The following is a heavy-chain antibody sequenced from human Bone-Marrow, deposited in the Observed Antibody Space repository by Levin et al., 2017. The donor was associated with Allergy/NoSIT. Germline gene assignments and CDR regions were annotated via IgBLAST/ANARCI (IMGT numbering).Heavy chain of an antibody. V-gene: IGHV4-59*08. CDR3: ARHQSGAGAGGVTTSGYYFDY. D-gene: IGHD4-17*01. J-gene: IGHJ4*02. CDR1: GGSISSYY. CDR2: IYYSGST. Sequence: SSETLSLTCTVSGGSISSYYWSWIRQPPGKGLEWIGYIYYSGSTNYNPSLKSRVTISVDTSKNQFSLKLSSVTAADTAVYYCARHQSGAGAGGVTTSGYYFDYWGQGTLVTVSS.